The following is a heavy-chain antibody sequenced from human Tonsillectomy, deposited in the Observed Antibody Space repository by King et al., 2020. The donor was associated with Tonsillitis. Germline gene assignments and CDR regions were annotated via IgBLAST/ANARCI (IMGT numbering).Heavy chain of an antibody. V-gene: IGHV3-48*02. CDR1: GSTFSTYN. Sequence: VQLVESGGGLVQPGGTLRLSCAASGSTFSTYNMNWVRQAPGKGLEWISYISDTSSHIYYADSVKGRFTISRDNAKDSLFLQINSLRDEETAVYYCANDAGAYLRSSAVVYWGQGTLVTVSS. D-gene: IGHD6-6*01. CDR3: ANDAGAYLRSSAVVY. J-gene: IGHJ4*02. CDR2: ISDTSSHI.